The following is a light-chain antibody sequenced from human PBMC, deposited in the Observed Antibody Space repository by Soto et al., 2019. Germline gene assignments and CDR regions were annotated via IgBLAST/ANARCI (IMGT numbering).Light chain of an antibody. CDR3: QLYNRNSPRT. CDR1: QSISTW. V-gene: IGKV1-5*03. J-gene: IGKJ1*01. CDR2: KAS. Sequence: DIQMTQSPSTLSASVGDRVTITCRASQSISTWLAWYQQKPGKAPKLLIYKASNLERGVPSRFSGSGSGTEFSLTLSSLQPDDFASYYCQLYNRNSPRTFGQGTRVEI.